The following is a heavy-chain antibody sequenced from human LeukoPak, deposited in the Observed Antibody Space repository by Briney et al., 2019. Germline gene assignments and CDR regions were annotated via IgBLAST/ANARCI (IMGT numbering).Heavy chain of an antibody. CDR1: GFTFSSNA. CDR3: EKAVSWARGVIVDPYNWFDR. D-gene: IGHD3-16*02. V-gene: IGHV3-23*01. Sequence: GPSLSPAWAAAGFTFSSNAISSVRHAPRNWMELDSAIRGSGGGTYYAAGVKGRFAISRDDSKNTLYLQMNRPRAEETAVYYWEKAVSWARGVIVDPYNWFDRWGQGTLVTVSS. CDR2: IRGSGGGT. J-gene: IGHJ5*02.